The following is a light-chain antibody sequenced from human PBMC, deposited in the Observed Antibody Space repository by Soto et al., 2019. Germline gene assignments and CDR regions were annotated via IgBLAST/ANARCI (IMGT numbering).Light chain of an antibody. Sequence: QSVLTQSPSASASLGASVKLTCTLSSGHSSYAIAWHQQQPEKGPRYLMKLNSDGSHSKGDGIPDRFSGSSFGAERYLTISSLQSEDEADYYCQTWGTGNVVFGGGTKLIVL. CDR2: LNSDGSH. CDR3: QTWGTGNVV. J-gene: IGLJ2*01. V-gene: IGLV4-69*01. CDR1: SGHSSYA.